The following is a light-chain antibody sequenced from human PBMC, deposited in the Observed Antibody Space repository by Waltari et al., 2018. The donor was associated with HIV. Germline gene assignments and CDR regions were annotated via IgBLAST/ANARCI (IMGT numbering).Light chain of an antibody. CDR2: KDN. Sequence: SYELTQLPPLSVSPGQTARITCSGDALASQYAYWYQQKPGQAPVLMISKDNERPSGTPERFSGSSSGTTVTLTISGVQAEDEADYYCQSADSGGTWDVVFGGGTKLTVL. CDR1: ALASQY. V-gene: IGLV3-25*03. CDR3: QSADSGGTWDVV. J-gene: IGLJ2*01.